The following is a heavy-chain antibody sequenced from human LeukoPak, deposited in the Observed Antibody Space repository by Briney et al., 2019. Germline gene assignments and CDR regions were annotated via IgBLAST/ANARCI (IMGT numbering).Heavy chain of an antibody. Sequence: GGSLRLSCVASGFTFSDYGMHWVRQAPGKGLEWVAVIWHDGSNKYYADSVKGRFTISRDDSRSTVDLHLSSLGPDDTAVYYCAREGHTSGYCGSFDNWGQGTAVAVSS. D-gene: IGHD3-22*01. V-gene: IGHV3-33*01. J-gene: IGHJ4*03. CDR3: AREGHTSGYCGSFDN. CDR1: GFTFSDYG. CDR2: IWHDGSNK.